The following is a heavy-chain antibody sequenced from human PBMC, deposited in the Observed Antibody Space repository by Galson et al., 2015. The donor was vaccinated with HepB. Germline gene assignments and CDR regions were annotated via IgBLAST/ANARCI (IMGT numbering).Heavy chain of an antibody. J-gene: IGHJ4*02. D-gene: IGHD3-10*01. V-gene: IGHV3-11*01. Sequence: SLRLSCAASGFTFSDYYMSWIRQAPGKGLEWAPHISSSGKTIYYTDSVKGRFTISRDNAKNSLYLQMNSLRVEDTAVYYCARVARRDTYYYGSGRYSYFDYWGQGTLVTVSS. CDR1: GFTFSDYY. CDR3: ARVARRDTYYYGSGRYSYFDY. CDR2: ISSSGKTI.